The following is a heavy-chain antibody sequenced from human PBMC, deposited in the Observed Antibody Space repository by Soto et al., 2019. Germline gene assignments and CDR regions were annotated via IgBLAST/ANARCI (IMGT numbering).Heavy chain of an antibody. J-gene: IGHJ3*01. Sequence: QEQLVESGGGVVQPERSLRLSCEVSGFTFSNYGMHCVRQAPGKGLEWVAVISYDGSNKYYRDSVKGRFTISRDNSENTLFLQMNSLRVEDTAVCFCAKDQSGWWAGAFDVWGQGTLVTVPS. CDR3: AKDQSGWWAGAFDV. V-gene: IGHV3-30*18. CDR2: ISYDGSNK. CDR1: GFTFSNYG. D-gene: IGHD6-19*01.